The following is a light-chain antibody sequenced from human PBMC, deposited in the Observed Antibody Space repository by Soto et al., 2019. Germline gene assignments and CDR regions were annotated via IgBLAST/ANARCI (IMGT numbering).Light chain of an antibody. Sequence: QSVLTQPASVSGSPGQSITISCTGTSSDVGSYNLVSWYQQQPGKATKLMSYEVSKRPAGVSNRFAGSKSGNTSSLTISGLQAEEEADYYCCSYAGSSTYVFGTGTKLTVL. CDR1: SSDVGSYNL. V-gene: IGLV2-23*02. CDR2: EVS. J-gene: IGLJ1*01. CDR3: CSYAGSSTYV.